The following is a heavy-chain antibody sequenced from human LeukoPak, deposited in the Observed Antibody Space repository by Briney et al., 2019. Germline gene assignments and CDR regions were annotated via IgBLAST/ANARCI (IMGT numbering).Heavy chain of an antibody. Sequence: SGTLSLTCTVSGGSISSYYWSWIRQPPGKGLEWIGYIYYSGSTNYNPSLKSRVTISVDTSKNQFSLKLSSVTAADTAVYYCARETYGSGNAFDIWGQGTMVTVSS. V-gene: IGHV4-59*01. D-gene: IGHD3-10*01. J-gene: IGHJ3*02. CDR1: GGSISSYY. CDR2: IYYSGST. CDR3: ARETYGSGNAFDI.